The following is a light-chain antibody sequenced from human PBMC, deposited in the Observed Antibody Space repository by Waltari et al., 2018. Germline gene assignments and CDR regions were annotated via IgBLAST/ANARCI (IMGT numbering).Light chain of an antibody. CDR1: NSNIGSNT. V-gene: IGLV1-44*01. CDR2: SNN. CDR3: STWDDRLTGVV. Sequence: QSVLVQPPSASGTPGQRITISCSGSNSNIGSNTVNWYQQFPGTAPRLLIYSNNQRPSGVPDRFSASKSGSSAALAIYGLHSEDEADYYCSTWDDRLTGVVFGGGTKVTVL. J-gene: IGLJ2*01.